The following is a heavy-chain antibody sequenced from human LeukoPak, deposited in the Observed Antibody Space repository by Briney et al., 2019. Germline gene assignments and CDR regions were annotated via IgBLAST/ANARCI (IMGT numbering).Heavy chain of an antibody. CDR2: ISSSSSYI. CDR3: ARISSSWSYNWFDP. J-gene: IGHJ5*02. CDR1: GFTFSSYS. D-gene: IGHD6-13*01. V-gene: IGHV3-21*01. Sequence: GGSLRLSCAASGFTFSSYSMNWVRQAPGKGLEWVSSISSSSSYIYYADSVKGRFTISRDNAKNSLYLQMNSLRAEDTAVYYCARISSSWSYNWFDPWGQGTLVTVSS.